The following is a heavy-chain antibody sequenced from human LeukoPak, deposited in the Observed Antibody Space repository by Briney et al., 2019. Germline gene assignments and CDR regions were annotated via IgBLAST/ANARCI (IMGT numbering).Heavy chain of an antibody. CDR1: GFTFSNYA. CDR2: ISDDGSNQ. Sequence: GGSLRLSCAASGFTFSNYAMNWVRQAPGKGLQWLTVISDDGSNQYYADSVKGRFTISRDNSKNTLYLQMNSLRAEDTAVYYCAKAQSHIVVVVAAITPDYWGQGTLVTVSS. J-gene: IGHJ4*02. V-gene: IGHV3-30*04. CDR3: AKAQSHIVVVVAAITPDY. D-gene: IGHD2-15*01.